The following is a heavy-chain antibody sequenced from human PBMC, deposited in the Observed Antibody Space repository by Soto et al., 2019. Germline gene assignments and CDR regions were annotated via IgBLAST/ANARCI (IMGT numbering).Heavy chain of an antibody. D-gene: IGHD1-26*01. Sequence: QVQLVQSGAEVKKPGSSVKVSCKASGGTFSSYVINWVRQAPGPGLEWMGGIIPMFGTTTYAQKFPDRVTITAAESTSTSSMQLPCLTSDVTAVYSCRRDAAGMGATVDYWGQGTLITVSS. V-gene: IGHV1-69*12. J-gene: IGHJ4*02. CDR2: IIPMFGTT. CDR3: RRDAAGMGATVDY. CDR1: GGTFSSYV.